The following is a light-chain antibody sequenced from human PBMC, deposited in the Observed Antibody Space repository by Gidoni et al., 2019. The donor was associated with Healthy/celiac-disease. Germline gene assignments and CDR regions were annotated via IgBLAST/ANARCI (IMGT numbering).Light chain of an antibody. J-gene: IGKJ2*02. V-gene: IGKV1-39*01. CDR2: AAS. CDR3: QQSYSTPPWT. CDR1: QSISSY. Sequence: DIQMTQSPSSLSASVGDRVTITCRASQSISSYLNWYQQKPGKAPKLLIYAASSSQSGVPSRFSGSGSGTDFTLTISSLQPEDFATYYCQQSYSTPPWTXXXXTKXEIK.